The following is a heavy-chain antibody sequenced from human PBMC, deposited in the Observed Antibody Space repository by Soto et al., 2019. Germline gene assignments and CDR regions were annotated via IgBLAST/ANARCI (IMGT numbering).Heavy chain of an antibody. D-gene: IGHD3-9*01. CDR2: IYYTGGT. Sequence: SETLSLTCSVSGGSISSSDYHWNWIRQLPGKGLEWIGYIYYTGGTYSSPSLRSRVTMSIDTSKNQFSLKLSSVTAADTAVYYCASAAILTGYSYWGKGALVTVSS. J-gene: IGHJ4*02. V-gene: IGHV4-31*03. CDR1: GGSISSSDYH. CDR3: ASAAILTGYSY.